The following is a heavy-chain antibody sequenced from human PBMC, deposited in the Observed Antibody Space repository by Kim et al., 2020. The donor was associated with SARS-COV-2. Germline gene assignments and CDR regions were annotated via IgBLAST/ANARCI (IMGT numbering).Heavy chain of an antibody. D-gene: IGHD4-17*01. Sequence: SETLSLTCAVYGGSFSGYYWSWIRQPPGKGLEWIGEINHSGSTNYNPSLKSRVTISVDTSKNQFSLKLSSVTAADTAVYYCARGRDDYGDYGQFDYWGQGTLVTVSS. CDR1: GGSFSGYY. V-gene: IGHV4-34*01. J-gene: IGHJ4*02. CDR3: ARGRDDYGDYGQFDY. CDR2: INHSGST.